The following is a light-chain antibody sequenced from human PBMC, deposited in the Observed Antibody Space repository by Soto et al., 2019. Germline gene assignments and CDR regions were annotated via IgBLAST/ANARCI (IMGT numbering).Light chain of an antibody. CDR2: GAS. V-gene: IGKV3-20*01. J-gene: IGKJ5*01. CDR3: QQYGSASIT. CDR1: RDVSSGL. Sequence: EIVLTPSPGTLSLSPGERATLYCRASRDVSSGLLAWYQQKPGQAPRLLIYGASSRATDIPDRFSGSGSGTDFTLTISRVEPEDFALYHCQQYGSASITFGQGTRLEIK.